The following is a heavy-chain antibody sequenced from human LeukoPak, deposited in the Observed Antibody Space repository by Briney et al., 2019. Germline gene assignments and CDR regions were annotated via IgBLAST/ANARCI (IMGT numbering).Heavy chain of an antibody. Sequence: PSETLSLTCTVSGGSIGSYYWSWIRQPAGKGLEWIGRIYTSGSTNYNPSLKSRVTMSVDTSKNQFSLKLSSVTAADTAVYYCARDIVVVPAAIGGSYYYGMDVWGQGTTVTVSS. CDR3: ARDIVVVPAAIGGSYYYGMDV. D-gene: IGHD2-2*02. CDR1: GGSIGSYY. J-gene: IGHJ6*02. V-gene: IGHV4-4*07. CDR2: IYTSGST.